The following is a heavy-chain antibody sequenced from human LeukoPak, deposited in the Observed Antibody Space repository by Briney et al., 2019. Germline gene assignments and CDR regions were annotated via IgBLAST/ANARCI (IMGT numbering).Heavy chain of an antibody. CDR2: LNPKNVNT. J-gene: IGHJ4*02. CDR1: GYMFSTHD. Sequence: ASVKVPCKASGYMFSTHDINWVRQAPGQGLEWMGWLNPKNVNTLYAQKLQGRVTMTSNTSTSTAYMELSSLTSEDTAIYYCAREDYGGNSANYWGQGTLVTVSS. CDR3: AREDYGGNSANY. D-gene: IGHD4-23*01. V-gene: IGHV1-8*01.